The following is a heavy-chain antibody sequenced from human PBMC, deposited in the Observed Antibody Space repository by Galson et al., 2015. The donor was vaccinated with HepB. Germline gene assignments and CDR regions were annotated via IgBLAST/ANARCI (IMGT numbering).Heavy chain of an antibody. CDR1: GGSISSSSYY. Sequence: ETLSLTCTVSGGSISSSSYYWGWIRQPPGKGLEWIGSIYYSGSTYYNPSLKSRVTISVDTSKNQFSLKLSSVTAADTAVYYCARAPLWFGEPSIDYWGQGTLVTVSS. D-gene: IGHD3-10*01. J-gene: IGHJ4*02. V-gene: IGHV4-39*07. CDR2: IYYSGST. CDR3: ARAPLWFGEPSIDY.